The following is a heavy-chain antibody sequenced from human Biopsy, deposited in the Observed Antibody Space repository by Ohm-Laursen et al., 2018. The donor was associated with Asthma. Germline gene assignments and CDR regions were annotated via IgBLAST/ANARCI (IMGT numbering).Heavy chain of an antibody. D-gene: IGHD1-26*01. J-gene: IGHJ4*02. V-gene: IGHV1-46*01. Sequence: SVKVSCKASGYPFIGYHIHWVRQAPGQGLEWMGIINPSGGSTSYAQKFQGRVTMTRDTSTSTVYMELSSLRSEDTAVYYCARAGALIVGATMGYWGQGTLVTVSS. CDR3: ARAGALIVGATMGY. CDR1: GYPFIGYH. CDR2: INPSGGST.